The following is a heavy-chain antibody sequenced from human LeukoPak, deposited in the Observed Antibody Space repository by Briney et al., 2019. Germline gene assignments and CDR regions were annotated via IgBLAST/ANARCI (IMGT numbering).Heavy chain of an antibody. V-gene: IGHV3-23*01. CDR1: GFTFSSYA. Sequence: GSLRLSCAASGFTFSSYAMSWVRQAPGKGLEWVSAISGSGGSTYYADSVKGRFTISRDNSKNTLYLQMNSLRAEDTAVYYCAKGSAYDFWSGQYYYYYYMDVWGKGTTVTVSS. CDR3: AKGSAYDFWSGQYYYYYYMDV. J-gene: IGHJ6*03. D-gene: IGHD3-3*01. CDR2: ISGSGGST.